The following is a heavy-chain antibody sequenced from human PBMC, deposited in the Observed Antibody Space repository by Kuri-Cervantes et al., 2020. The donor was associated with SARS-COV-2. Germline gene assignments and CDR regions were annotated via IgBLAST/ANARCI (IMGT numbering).Heavy chain of an antibody. CDR3: AKGLYGDYDDYYYYNMDV. J-gene: IGHJ6*03. Sequence: GGSLRLSCAASGFTFSSYAMSWVRQAPGKGLEWVSAISGSGGSTYYADSVKGRFTISRDNSKNTLYLQMNSLRAEDTAVYYCAKGLYGDYDDYYYYNMDVWGKGTTVTVSS. D-gene: IGHD4-17*01. CDR2: ISGSGGST. CDR1: GFTFSSYA. V-gene: IGHV3-23*01.